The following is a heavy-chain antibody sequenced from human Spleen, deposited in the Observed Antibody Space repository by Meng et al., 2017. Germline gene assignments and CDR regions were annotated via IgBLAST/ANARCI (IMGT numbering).Heavy chain of an antibody. D-gene: IGHD1-26*01. CDR1: GGSVRSGSYY. J-gene: IGHJ4*02. CDR3: ARLTGRYYFDY. Sequence: QGSGPGLARPLRTLSLYFTVSGGSVRSGSYYWSWIRQPPGKGLEWIGYIYYSGSTNYNPSLKSRVTISVDTSKNQFSLKLSSVTAADTAVYYCARLTGRYYFDYWGQGTLVTVSS. CDR2: IYYSGST. V-gene: IGHV4-61*01.